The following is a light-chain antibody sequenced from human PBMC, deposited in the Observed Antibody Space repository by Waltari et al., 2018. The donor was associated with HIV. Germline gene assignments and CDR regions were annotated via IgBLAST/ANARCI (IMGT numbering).Light chain of an antibody. Sequence: QSALTQPASVSGSPGPSIPLSCNGTSSDFGGYDYVSWYQQYPGKAPKLIIFWVTNRPSGVSTRFSGSKSGNMASLTISGLQAEDEADYYCTSYTSISPLAIFGGGTQVTVL. J-gene: IGLJ7*01. CDR1: SSDFGGYDY. CDR2: WVT. V-gene: IGLV2-14*01. CDR3: TSYTSISPLAI.